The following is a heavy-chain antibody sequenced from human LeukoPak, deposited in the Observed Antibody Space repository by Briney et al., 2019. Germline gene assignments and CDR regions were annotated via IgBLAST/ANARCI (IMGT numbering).Heavy chain of an antibody. CDR2: TNPSGGST. D-gene: IGHD3-10*01. J-gene: IGHJ5*02. V-gene: IGHV1-46*01. CDR1: GYTFTSYY. CDR3: ARESAPYYGSGSYYTTVFDP. Sequence: ASVKVSCKASGYTFTSYYMHWVRQAPGQGLQWMGITNPSGGSTSYAQKFQGRVTMTRDMSTSTVYMELSSLRSEDTAVYYCARESAPYYGSGSYYTTVFDPWGQGTLVTVSS.